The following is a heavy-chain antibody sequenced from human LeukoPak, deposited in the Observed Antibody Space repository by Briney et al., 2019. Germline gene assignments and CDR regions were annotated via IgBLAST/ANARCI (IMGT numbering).Heavy chain of an antibody. CDR1: GFTFSSYG. Sequence: GGSLRLSCAASGFTFSSYGMHWVRQAPGKGLEWVAFIRYDGSNKYYADSVKGRFTISRDNSKNTLYLQMNSLRAEDTAVYYCARDFSSSRVYWGQGTLVTVSS. D-gene: IGHD6-6*01. CDR3: ARDFSSSRVY. V-gene: IGHV3-30*02. CDR2: IRYDGSNK. J-gene: IGHJ4*02.